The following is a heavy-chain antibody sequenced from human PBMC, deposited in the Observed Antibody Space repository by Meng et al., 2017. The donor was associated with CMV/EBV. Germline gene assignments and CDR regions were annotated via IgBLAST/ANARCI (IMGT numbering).Heavy chain of an antibody. CDR3: ARDMDSYGYGS. D-gene: IGHD5-18*01. Sequence: SETLSLTCTVSGGSISSYYWSWIRQPPGKGLGWIGYIYYSGSTNYNPSLKSRVTISVDTSKNQFSLKLSSVTAADTAVYYCARDMDSYGYGSWGQGTLVTVSS. V-gene: IGHV4-59*01. CDR1: GGSISSYY. CDR2: IYYSGST. J-gene: IGHJ5*02.